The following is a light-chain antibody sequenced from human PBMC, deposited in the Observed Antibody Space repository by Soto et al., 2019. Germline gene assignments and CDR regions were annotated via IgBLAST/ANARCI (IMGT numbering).Light chain of an antibody. V-gene: IGKV1-5*01. CDR1: QSISTW. Sequence: DIHMTQSPSTLSASVGDRVTLTCRASQSISTWLAWYQQKPGKVPNLLISNASSLESGVTSRFSGSGSGTEFTLTISGLQPDDFATYYCQQYNSYITFGGGTKVEIK. CDR2: NAS. J-gene: IGKJ4*01. CDR3: QQYNSYIT.